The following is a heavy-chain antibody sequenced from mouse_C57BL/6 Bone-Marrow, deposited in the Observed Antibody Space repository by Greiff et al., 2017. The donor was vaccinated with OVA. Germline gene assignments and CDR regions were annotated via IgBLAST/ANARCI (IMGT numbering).Heavy chain of an antibody. CDR1: GYTFTDYE. Sequence: QVQLQQSGAELVRPGASVTLSCKASGYTFTDYEMHWVKQTPVHGLEWIGAIDPETGGTAYNQKFKGKAILTADKSSSTAYMELRSLTSEDSAVYYCTRWGGYDGYSYFDVWGTGTTVTVSS. V-gene: IGHV1-15*01. CDR3: TRWGGYDGYSYFDV. D-gene: IGHD2-3*01. J-gene: IGHJ1*03. CDR2: IDPETGGT.